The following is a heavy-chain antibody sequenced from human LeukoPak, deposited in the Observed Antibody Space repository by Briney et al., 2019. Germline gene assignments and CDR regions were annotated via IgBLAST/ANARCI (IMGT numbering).Heavy chain of an antibody. CDR3: ARLAIAAAGTWHYYYYGMDV. CDR1: GGSFSGYY. V-gene: IGHV4-34*01. J-gene: IGHJ6*02. D-gene: IGHD6-13*01. Sequence: PSETLSLTCAVYGGSFSGYYWSWIRQPPGKGLEWIGEINHSGSTNYNPSLKSRVTISVDTSKNQFSLKLSSVTAADTAVYYCARLAIAAAGTWHYYYYGMDVWGQGTTVTVSS. CDR2: INHSGST.